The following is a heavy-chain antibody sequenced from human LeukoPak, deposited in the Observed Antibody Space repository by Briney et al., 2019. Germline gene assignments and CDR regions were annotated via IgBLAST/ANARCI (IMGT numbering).Heavy chain of an antibody. J-gene: IGHJ4*02. CDR1: GGTFSSYA. Sequence: GASVKVSCKASGGTFSSYAISGVRQAPGQGLEWMGGIIPIFGTANYAQKFQGRVTITTDESTITAYMELSSLRSEDTALYYCARDSSSGYYYPSGYWGQRTLVTVSS. D-gene: IGHD3-22*01. CDR3: ARDSSSGYYYPSGY. V-gene: IGHV1-69*05. CDR2: IIPIFGTA.